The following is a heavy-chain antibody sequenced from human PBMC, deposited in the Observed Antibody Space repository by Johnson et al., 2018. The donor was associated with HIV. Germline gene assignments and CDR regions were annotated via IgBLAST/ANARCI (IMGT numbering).Heavy chain of an antibody. J-gene: IGHJ3*02. D-gene: IGHD1-26*01. CDR2: IKSKTDGGTT. CDR1: GFTFSNAW. CDR3: SKGGGLLPTNAFDI. V-gene: IGHV3-15*01. Sequence: VQLVESGGGLVKPGGSLRLSCAASGFTFSNAWMSWVRQAPGKGLEWVGRIKSKTDGGTTYYAAPVKGRFTISRDASKNPLYLQMNSLKTDDTAVYYCSKGGGLLPTNAFDIWGQGTMVTVSS.